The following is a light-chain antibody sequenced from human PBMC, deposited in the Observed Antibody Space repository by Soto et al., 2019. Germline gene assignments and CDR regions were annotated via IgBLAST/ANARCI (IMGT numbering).Light chain of an antibody. V-gene: IGLV2-14*01. CDR1: SSDVGVFNY. Sequence: QSALTQPASVSGSPGQSITISCTGTSSDVGVFNYVSWYQQHPGKAPKLMIYEVNNRPSGVSNRFSGSKSGNTASLTISGLQAEDEVDYYCSSHRSSNPLYVVFGGGTKLPVL. CDR2: EVN. CDR3: SSHRSSNPLYVV. J-gene: IGLJ2*01.